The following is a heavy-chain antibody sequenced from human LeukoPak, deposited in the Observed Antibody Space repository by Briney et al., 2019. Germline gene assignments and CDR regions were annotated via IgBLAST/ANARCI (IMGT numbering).Heavy chain of an antibody. CDR3: ARGPFGKATGIDY. Sequence: SETLSLTCTVSGGSISSGSYYWSWIRQPAGKGLEWIGRIYTSGSTNYNPSLKSRVTISVDTSKNQFSLKLSSVTAADTAVYYCARGPFGKATGIDYWGQGTLVTVSS. CDR2: IYTSGST. D-gene: IGHD5-24*01. J-gene: IGHJ4*02. V-gene: IGHV4-61*02. CDR1: GGSISSGSYY.